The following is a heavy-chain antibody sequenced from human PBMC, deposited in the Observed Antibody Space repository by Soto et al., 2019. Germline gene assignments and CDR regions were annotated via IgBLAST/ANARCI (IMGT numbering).Heavy chain of an antibody. CDR2: IYHSGST. J-gene: IGHJ6*02. CDR1: GGSISSSNW. V-gene: IGHV4-4*02. Sequence: PSETLSLTCAVSGGSISSSNWWSWVRQPPGKGLEWIGEIYHSGSTNYNPSLKSRVTISVDKSKNQFSLKLSSVTAADTAVYYCARLVSGSGSYSYGMDVWGQGTTVTVSS. CDR3: ARLVSGSGSYSYGMDV. D-gene: IGHD3-10*01.